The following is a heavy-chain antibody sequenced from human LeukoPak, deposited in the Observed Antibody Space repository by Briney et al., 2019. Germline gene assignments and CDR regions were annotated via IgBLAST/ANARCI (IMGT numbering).Heavy chain of an antibody. CDR3: ARVPSPSTYGDYGLTIANWYFDL. CDR2: IIPIFGTA. V-gene: IGHV1-69*06. J-gene: IGHJ2*01. Sequence: ASVKVSCKASGGTFSSYAISWVRQAPGQGLEWMGGIIPIFGTANYAQKFQGRVTITADKSTSTAYMELSSLRSEGTAVYYCARVPSPSTYGDYGLTIANWYFDLWGRGTLVTVSS. D-gene: IGHD4-17*01. CDR1: GGTFSSYA.